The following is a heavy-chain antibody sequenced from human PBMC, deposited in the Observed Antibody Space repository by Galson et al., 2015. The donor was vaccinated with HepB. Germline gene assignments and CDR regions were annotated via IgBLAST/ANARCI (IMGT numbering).Heavy chain of an antibody. Sequence: CAISGDSVSSNSAAWDWIRQSPSRGLEWLGRTYYRSKWYNDYAVSVKSRITINPDTSKNQFSLQLNSVTPEDTAVYYCARAKLELELPNYYYYGMDVWGQGTTVTVSS. CDR1: GDSVSSNSAA. CDR3: ARAKLELELPNYYYYGMDV. V-gene: IGHV6-1*01. J-gene: IGHJ6*02. CDR2: TYYRSKWYN. D-gene: IGHD1-7*01.